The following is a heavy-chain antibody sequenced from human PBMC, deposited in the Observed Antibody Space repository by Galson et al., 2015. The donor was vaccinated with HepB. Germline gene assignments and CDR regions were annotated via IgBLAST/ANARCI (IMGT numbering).Heavy chain of an antibody. V-gene: IGHV3-21*01. CDR2: ISSSSSYI. CDR3: ARDLMIVVVTPDAFDI. Sequence: SLRLSCAASGFTFSSYSMNWVRQAPGKGLEWVSSISSSSSYIYYADSVKGRFTISRDNAKNSLYLQMNSLRAEDTAVYYCARDLMIVVVTPDAFDIWGQGTMVTVSS. CDR1: GFTFSSYS. D-gene: IGHD3-22*01. J-gene: IGHJ3*02.